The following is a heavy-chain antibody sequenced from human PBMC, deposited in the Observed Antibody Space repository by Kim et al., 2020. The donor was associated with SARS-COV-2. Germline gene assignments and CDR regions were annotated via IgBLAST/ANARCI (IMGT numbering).Heavy chain of an antibody. CDR2: RNK. V-gene: IGHV3-33*06. J-gene: IGHJ6*02. CDR3: AKDDYGMDV. Sequence: RNKYYADSVKGRFTISRDNSKNTLYLQMNSLRAEDTAVYYCAKDDYGMDVWGQGTTVTVSS.